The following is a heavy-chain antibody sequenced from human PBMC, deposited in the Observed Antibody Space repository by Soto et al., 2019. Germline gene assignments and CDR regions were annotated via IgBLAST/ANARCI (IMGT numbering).Heavy chain of an antibody. D-gene: IGHD3-10*01. Sequence: PSETLSLTCTVSGGSISSSSYYWSWIRQPPGKGLEWIGYIYYSGSTNYNPSLKSRVTISVDTSKNQFSLKLSSVTAADTAVYYCARESSYYGSRDNWFDPWGQGTLVTVSS. CDR2: IYYSGST. CDR3: ARESSYYGSRDNWFDP. CDR1: GGSISSSSYY. V-gene: IGHV4-61*01. J-gene: IGHJ5*02.